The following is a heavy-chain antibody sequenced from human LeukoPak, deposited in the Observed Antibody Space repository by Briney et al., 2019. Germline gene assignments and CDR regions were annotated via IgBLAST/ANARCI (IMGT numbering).Heavy chain of an antibody. CDR1: GGTFSSYA. CDR2: IIPIFGTA. V-gene: IGHV1-69*13. J-gene: IGHJ6*02. CDR3: ARLDEYRSSSRYYGMDV. Sequence: GASVKVSCKASGGTFSSYAISWVRQAPGQGLEWMGGIIPIFGTANYAQKFQGRVTIIADESTSTAYMELSSLRSEDTAVYYCARLDEYRSSSRYYGMDVWGQGTTVPVSS. D-gene: IGHD6-6*01.